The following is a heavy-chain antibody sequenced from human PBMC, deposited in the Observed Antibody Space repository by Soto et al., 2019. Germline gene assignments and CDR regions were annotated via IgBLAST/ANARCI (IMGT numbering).Heavy chain of an antibody. CDR2: ISYDGSNK. J-gene: IGHJ6*02. Sequence: PGGSLRLSCAASGLTFSSYGMHWVRQAPGKGLEWVAVISYDGSNKYYADSVKGRFTISRDNSKNTLYLQMNSLRAEDTAVYYCAKGLQYYDILTGPYYYYGMDVWGQGTTVTVSS. CDR1: GLTFSSYG. V-gene: IGHV3-30*18. CDR3: AKGLQYYDILTGPYYYYGMDV. D-gene: IGHD3-9*01.